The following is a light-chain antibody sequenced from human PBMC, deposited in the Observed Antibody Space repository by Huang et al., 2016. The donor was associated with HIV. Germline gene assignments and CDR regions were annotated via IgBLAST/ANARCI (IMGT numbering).Light chain of an antibody. CDR3: QQYGTYSSWT. J-gene: IGKJ1*01. Sequence: IQLTQSPSTLSASVGDRVTITCRANQSISDWLAWYQQKPGKAPNLLIYKASNLEDVVPSRCSGSASGTDFTLTISSLQPDDSATYYCQQYGTYSSWTFGQGTRVEIK. CDR2: KAS. V-gene: IGKV1-5*03. CDR1: QSISDW.